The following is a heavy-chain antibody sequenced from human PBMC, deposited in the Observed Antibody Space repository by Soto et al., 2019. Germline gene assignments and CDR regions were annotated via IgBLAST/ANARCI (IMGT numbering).Heavy chain of an antibody. V-gene: IGHV5-51*01. CDR1: GYSFTNYW. Sequence: GESLKISCKGSGYSFTNYWIGWVRQMPGKGLDWMGIIYPGGSDTRYSPSFQGQVTISADRSISTAYLQWSSLRASDTAIYYCGRLDGINGYPYDYWGQRTLVTVSS. D-gene: IGHD1-20*01. CDR3: GRLDGINGYPYDY. CDR2: IYPGGSDT. J-gene: IGHJ4*02.